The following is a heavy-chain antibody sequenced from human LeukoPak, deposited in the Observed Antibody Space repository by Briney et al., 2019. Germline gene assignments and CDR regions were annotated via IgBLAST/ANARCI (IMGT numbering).Heavy chain of an antibody. J-gene: IGHJ4*02. Sequence: SETLSLTCTVSGGSVSSSSYYWSWVRQPPGKGLEWIGYVHYSGSTDYNPSLKSRVTMSVDTSKNQFSLKVTSVTAADTAVYYCGRHKDYGDYFDYWGQGTLVTVSS. V-gene: IGHV4-61*01. D-gene: IGHD4-17*01. CDR2: VHYSGST. CDR1: GGSVSSSSYY. CDR3: GRHKDYGDYFDY.